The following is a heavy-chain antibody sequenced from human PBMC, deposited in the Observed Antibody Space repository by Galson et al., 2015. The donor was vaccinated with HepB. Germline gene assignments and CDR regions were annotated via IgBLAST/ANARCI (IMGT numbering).Heavy chain of an antibody. J-gene: IGHJ4*02. V-gene: IGHV3-30-3*01. CDR2: ISYDGSKK. CDR1: GFMFSSYA. Sequence: SLRLSCAASGFMFSSYAMHWVRQAPGKGLEWVAVISYDGSKKYYADSVKGRFTISRDNSKNTLYLQMNSLRAEDTAVYYCVRDQGDYWGQGTLVTVSS. CDR3: VRDQGDY.